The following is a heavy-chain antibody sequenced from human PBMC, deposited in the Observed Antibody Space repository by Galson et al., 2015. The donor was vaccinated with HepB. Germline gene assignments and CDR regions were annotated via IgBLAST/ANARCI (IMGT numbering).Heavy chain of an antibody. CDR2: INYSGST. CDR3: ARVPPYYSALLGFDY. D-gene: IGHD3-10*01. V-gene: IGHV4-31*03. Sequence: TLSLTCTVSGGSISSGGYYWSWIRQHPGKGLEWIGYINYSGSTYYNPSLEGRVSISIDTSKNHFSLKLSSVTAADTAMYYCARVPPYYSALLGFDYWGQGTLVSVSS. CDR1: GGSISSGGYY. J-gene: IGHJ4*02.